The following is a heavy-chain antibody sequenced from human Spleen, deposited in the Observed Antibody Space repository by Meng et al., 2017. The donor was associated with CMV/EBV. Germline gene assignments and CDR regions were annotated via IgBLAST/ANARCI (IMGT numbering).Heavy chain of an antibody. Sequence: VQRVAPGGDLIQPGGSLRRSCAASELIVSSHYMRWVRQTPGTGLECVSVIYSGNSAYYADSVRGRFTISRDNSKNTLYLQMNNLRAEDTAMYYFARARGDMATSYFDYWGRGTLVTVSS. CDR2: IYSGNSA. J-gene: IGHJ4*02. V-gene: IGHV3-53*01. CDR1: ELIVSSHY. CDR3: ARARGDMATSYFDY. D-gene: IGHD5-24*01.